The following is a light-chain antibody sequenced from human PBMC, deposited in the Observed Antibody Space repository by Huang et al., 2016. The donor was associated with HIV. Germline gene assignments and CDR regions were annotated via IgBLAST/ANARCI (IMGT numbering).Light chain of an antibody. V-gene: IGKV2-28*01. CDR2: VAS. Sequence: IVMPHAPLSLSVTPVGPASISCRSSQSLMHRNGNNYLEWYLQKPGQSPQRLIYVASSRASGIPDRFNGSGSGTDFTLKISRVEAEDVGVYYCMQALQTPLTFGGGTKVEVK. CDR1: QSLMHRNGNNY. J-gene: IGKJ4*01. CDR3: MQALQTPLT.